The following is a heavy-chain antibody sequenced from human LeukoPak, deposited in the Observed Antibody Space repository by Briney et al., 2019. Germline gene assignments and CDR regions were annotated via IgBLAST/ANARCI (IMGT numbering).Heavy chain of an antibody. D-gene: IGHD6-19*01. Sequence: GGSLRLSCAASGFTFDDYAMHWVRQAPGKGLEWVSGISWNSGCIGYADSVKGRFTISRDNAKNSLYLQMNSLRAEDTALYYCARDSSGWSSWFDPWGQGTLVTVSS. V-gene: IGHV3-9*01. CDR3: ARDSSGWSSWFDP. J-gene: IGHJ5*02. CDR1: GFTFDDYA. CDR2: ISWNSGCI.